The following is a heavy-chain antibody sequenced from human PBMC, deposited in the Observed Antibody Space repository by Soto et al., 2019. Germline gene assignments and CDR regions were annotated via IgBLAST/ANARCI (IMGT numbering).Heavy chain of an antibody. CDR1: GYTFTGYC. D-gene: IGHD3-22*01. CDR3: ARPRYYYDSSGSVDY. V-gene: IGHV1-2*02. CDR2: INPNSGGT. J-gene: IGHJ4*02. Sequence: GASVKVSCKASGYTFTGYCMHWVRQAPGQGLEWMGWINPNSGGTNYAQKFQGRVTMTRDTSISTAYMELSRLRSDDTAVYYCARPRYYYDSSGSVDYWGQGTLVTVSS.